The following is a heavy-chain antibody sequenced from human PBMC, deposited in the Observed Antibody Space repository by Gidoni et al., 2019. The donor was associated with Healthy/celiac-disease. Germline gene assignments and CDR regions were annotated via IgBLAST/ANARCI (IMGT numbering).Heavy chain of an antibody. Sequence: QVQLQESGPGLVKPSQTLSLTCTVSGGSISSGSYYWSWIRQPAGKGLEWIGRIYTSGSTNYNPSLKSRVTISVDTSKNQFSLKLSSVTAADTAVYYCARDGDGGLVRLWGQGTLVTVSS. CDR2: IYTSGST. CDR1: GGSISSGSYY. J-gene: IGHJ4*02. CDR3: ARDGDGGLVRL. D-gene: IGHD4-17*01. V-gene: IGHV4-61*02.